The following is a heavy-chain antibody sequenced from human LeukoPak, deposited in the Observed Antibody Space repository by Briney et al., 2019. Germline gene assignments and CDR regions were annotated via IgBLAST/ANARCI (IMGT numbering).Heavy chain of an antibody. D-gene: IGHD6-13*01. J-gene: IGHJ6*03. V-gene: IGHV4-38-2*02. CDR3: AITPTSSWPYYYYYMDV. CDR2: IYYSGST. CDR1: GYSISSGYY. Sequence: PSETLSLTCTVSGYSISSGYYWGWIRQPPGKGLEWIGYIYYSGSTNYNPSLKSRVTISVDTSKNQFSLKLSSVTAADTAVYYCAITPTSSWPYYYYYMDVWGKGTTVTISS.